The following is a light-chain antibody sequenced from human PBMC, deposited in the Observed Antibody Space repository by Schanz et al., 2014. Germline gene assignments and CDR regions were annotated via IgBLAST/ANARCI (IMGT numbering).Light chain of an antibody. CDR2: DVS. Sequence: DIPMTQSPATLSASVGDRVTITCRASQSISSWLAWYQQKPGKAPKLLIYDVSSLQRGVPSRFSGSGSGTEFTLTISSLQPDDFATYYCQQLNSYPLTFGGGTKVEIK. CDR3: QQLNSYPLT. V-gene: IGKV1-5*01. J-gene: IGKJ4*01. CDR1: QSISSW.